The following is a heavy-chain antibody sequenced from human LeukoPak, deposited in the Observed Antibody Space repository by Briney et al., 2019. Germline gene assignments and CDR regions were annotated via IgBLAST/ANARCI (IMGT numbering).Heavy chain of an antibody. CDR3: AKALEQETVIALDS. V-gene: IGHV3-23*01. CDR2: ISGSGGST. Sequence: GGSLRLSCAASGFTFSTYAMSWVRQAPGKGLEWVSAISGSGGSTYYADSVKGRLTISRDNSKNTLYLQMNSLRAEDTSIYFCAKALEQETVIALDSWGQGPVVTVSS. D-gene: IGHD6-13*01. J-gene: IGHJ4*02. CDR1: GFTFSTYA.